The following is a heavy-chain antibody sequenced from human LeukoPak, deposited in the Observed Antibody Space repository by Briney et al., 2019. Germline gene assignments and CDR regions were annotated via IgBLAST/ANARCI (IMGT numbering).Heavy chain of an antibody. V-gene: IGHV4-61*03. J-gene: IGHJ4*02. D-gene: IGHD4-23*01. CDR3: ARHYRGLDY. Sequence: PSETLSLTCTVSGASVNSDSYYWSWIRQPPGKGLEWVGHIYNGGSTNYNPSLKSRVTMSVDTSKNHFSVKLSSVTAADTAVYYRARHYRGLDYWGQGTLATVSS. CDR1: GASVNSDSYY. CDR2: IYNGGST.